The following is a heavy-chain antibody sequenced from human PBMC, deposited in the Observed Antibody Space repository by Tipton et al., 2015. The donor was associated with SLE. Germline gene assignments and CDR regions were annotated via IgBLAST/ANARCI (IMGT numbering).Heavy chain of an antibody. Sequence: YLRLSCAASGFTFSSYAMSWVRQAPGQGLEWVSSISSSSSYIYYADSVKGRFTISRDNAKNSLYLQMNSLRAEDTAVYYCARDPSNYGDYGYGLDVWGQG. CDR3: ARDPSNYGDYGYGLDV. D-gene: IGHD4-17*01. CDR2: ISSSSSYI. J-gene: IGHJ6*02. V-gene: IGHV3-21*01. CDR1: GFTFSSYA.